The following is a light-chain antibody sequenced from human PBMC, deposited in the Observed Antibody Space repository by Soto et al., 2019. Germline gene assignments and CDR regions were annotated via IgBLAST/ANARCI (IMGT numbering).Light chain of an antibody. J-gene: IGKJ2*01. CDR2: PAS. Sequence: DIQLPQSPPFLSASVGDRVTVTCRASQTINNYLAWFRKKEGKAPEFLIYPASTLQGGVPSRFSGHGFGINFTLTISSLQPEDFATYYCQQLRAYPHTFGQGTKLDIK. CDR1: QTINNY. V-gene: IGKV1-9*01. CDR3: QQLRAYPHT.